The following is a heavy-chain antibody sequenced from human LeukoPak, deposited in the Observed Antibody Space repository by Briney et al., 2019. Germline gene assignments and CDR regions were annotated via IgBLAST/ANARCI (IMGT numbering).Heavy chain of an antibody. CDR2: IYFSGST. J-gene: IGHJ6*03. Sequence: SETLSLTCIVSGGSISGTNSYWAWIRQPAGKGLEWIGSIYFSGSTFYKSSLESRLNMSVDMSKNQFSLKVRSVTAADTAVYYCARRRADYYYYYMDVWGKGTTVTVSS. CDR3: ARRRADYYYYYMDV. CDR1: GGSISGTNSY. V-gene: IGHV4-39*01.